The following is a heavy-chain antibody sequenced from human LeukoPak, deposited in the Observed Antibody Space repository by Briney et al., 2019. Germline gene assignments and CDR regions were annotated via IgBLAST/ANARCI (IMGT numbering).Heavy chain of an antibody. J-gene: IGHJ4*02. D-gene: IGHD2-2*01. CDR1: GGSISSGGYS. CDR3: ARGVPAAVTNYFDY. V-gene: IGHV4-30-2*01. CDR2: IYDSGSK. Sequence: SETLSLTCAVSGGSISSGGYSWSWIRQPPGKGLEWIGYIYDSGSKYYNPSLKGRVTISVDKSKNQFSLNLSSVTAADTAVYYCARGVPAAVTNYFDYWGQGTLVTVSS.